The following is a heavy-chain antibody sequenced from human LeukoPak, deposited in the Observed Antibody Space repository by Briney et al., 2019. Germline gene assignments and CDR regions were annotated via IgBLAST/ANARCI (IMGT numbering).Heavy chain of an antibody. D-gene: IGHD3-22*01. Sequence: GGTLRLSCAASGFTFSSYGMSWVRQAPGKGLEWVSAISGSGGSTYYADSVKGRFTISRDNSKNTLYLQMNSLRAEDTAVYYCAKGERITMILLEDWGQGTLVTVSS. V-gene: IGHV3-23*01. CDR3: AKGERITMILLED. CDR1: GFTFSSYG. CDR2: ISGSGGST. J-gene: IGHJ4*02.